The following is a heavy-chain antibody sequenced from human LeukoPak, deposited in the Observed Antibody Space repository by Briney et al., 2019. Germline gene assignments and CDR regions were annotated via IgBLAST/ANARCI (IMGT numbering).Heavy chain of an antibody. CDR3: AREPYGDYSNWFDP. CDR2: IWYDGSNK. D-gene: IGHD4-17*01. V-gene: IGHV3-33*01. CDR1: GFTFSSYG. Sequence: GRSLRLSCAASGFTFSSYGMHWVRQAPGKGLEWVAVIWYDGSNKYYADSVKGRFTISRDNSKNTLYLQMNSLRAEDTAVYYCAREPYGDYSNWFDPWGQGTLVTVSS. J-gene: IGHJ5*02.